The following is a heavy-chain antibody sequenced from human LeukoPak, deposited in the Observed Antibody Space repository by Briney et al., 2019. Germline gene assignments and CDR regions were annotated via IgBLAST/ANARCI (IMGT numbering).Heavy chain of an antibody. CDR1: GYTFTSYY. D-gene: IGHD2-21*02. CDR2: INPSGGST. Sequence: ASVKVSCKASGYTFTSYYMHWVRQAPGQGLEWMGIINPSGGSTSYAQKFQGRVTMTRDTSTSTVYMELSSLRSEDTAVYYCAREALGCGGDCYGYYYGMDVWGQGTTVTVSS. V-gene: IGHV1-46*01. J-gene: IGHJ6*02. CDR3: AREALGCGGDCYGYYYGMDV.